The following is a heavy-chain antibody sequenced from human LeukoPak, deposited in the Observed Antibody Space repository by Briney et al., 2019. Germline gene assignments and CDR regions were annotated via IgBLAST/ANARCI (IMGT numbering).Heavy chain of an antibody. V-gene: IGHV4-59*08. D-gene: IGHD6-13*01. Sequence: PSETLSLTCTVSGGSISSYYWSWIRQPPGKGLEWIGYIDYSGSTNYNPSLKSRVTISVDTSKNQFSLKLSSVTAADTAVYYCARRMEGSSYASDIWGQGTMVTVSS. CDR3: ARRMEGSSYASDI. J-gene: IGHJ3*02. CDR2: IDYSGST. CDR1: GGSISSYY.